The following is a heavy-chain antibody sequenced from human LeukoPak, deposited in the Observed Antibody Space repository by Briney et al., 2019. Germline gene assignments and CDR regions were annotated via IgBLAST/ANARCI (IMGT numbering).Heavy chain of an antibody. J-gene: IGHJ5*02. CDR3: ASYDFWSGYRDWFDP. D-gene: IGHD3-3*01. Sequence: GGSLRLSCAASGSTFSSYAMSWVRQAPGKGLEWVSAISGSGGSTYYADSVKGRFTISRDNSKNTLYLQMNSLRAEDTAVYYCASYDFWSGYRDWFDPWGQGTLVTVSS. CDR2: ISGSGGST. CDR1: GSTFSSYA. V-gene: IGHV3-23*01.